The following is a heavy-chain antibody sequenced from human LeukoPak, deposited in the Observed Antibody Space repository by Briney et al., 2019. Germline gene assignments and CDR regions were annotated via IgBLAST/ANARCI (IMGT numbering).Heavy chain of an antibody. J-gene: IGHJ5*01. CDR1: GFTFSDYA. V-gene: IGHV3-23*01. D-gene: IGHD5-18*01. CDR2: INGNGGGS. Sequence: GGSLRLSCAASGFTFSDYAMSWVRQAPAKGLEWVSSINGNGGGSYYIDSVKGRSTISRDNSKNTLYLQMNSLRAEDTAVYYCAKQGERGYSYGLPSFGSWGQGTLVTVSS. CDR3: AKQGERGYSYGLPSFGS.